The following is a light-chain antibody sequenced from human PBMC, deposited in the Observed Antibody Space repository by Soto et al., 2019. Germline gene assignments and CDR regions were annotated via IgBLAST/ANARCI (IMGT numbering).Light chain of an antibody. J-gene: IGLJ1*01. V-gene: IGLV2-11*01. Sequence: QSALTQPRSVSGSAGRSVTISCTGSSSDVGGYNFVSWYLQQPGKAPKLMIYDVTKQPSGVPDRFSGSKSGNTASLTISGLQAEDESDYYCCSYAGSYTWVFGTGTKLTV. CDR3: CSYAGSYTWV. CDR2: DVT. CDR1: SSDVGGYNF.